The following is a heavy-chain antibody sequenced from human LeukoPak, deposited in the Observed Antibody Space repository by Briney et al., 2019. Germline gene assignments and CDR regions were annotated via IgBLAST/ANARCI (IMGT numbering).Heavy chain of an antibody. CDR2: IYTSGST. CDR1: GSISSYY. J-gene: IGHJ3*02. V-gene: IGHV4-4*09. Sequence: SEALFLTSTASGSISSYYWSWIRQPPGKELEWIGYIYTSGSTNYNPSLKSRVTISVDTSKNQFSLDLSSVTAADTAVYYCARQKCTSTSCLTKNAFDIWGQGTMVTVSS. CDR3: ARQKCTSTSCLTKNAFDI. D-gene: IGHD2-2*01.